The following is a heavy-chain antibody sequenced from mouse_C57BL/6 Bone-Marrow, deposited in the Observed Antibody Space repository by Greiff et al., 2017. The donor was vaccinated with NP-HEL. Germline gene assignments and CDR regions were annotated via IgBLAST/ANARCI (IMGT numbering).Heavy chain of an antibody. V-gene: IGHV1-69*01. J-gene: IGHJ2*01. Sequence: VQLQQPGAELVMPGASVKLSCKASGYTFTSYWMHWVKQRPGQGLEWIGEIDPSDSYTNYNQKFKGKSTLTVDKSSSTAYMQLSSLTSEDSAVYYCSRLDGYLYYFDYWGQGTTLTVSS. CDR3: SRLDGYLYYFDY. CDR2: IDPSDSYT. D-gene: IGHD2-3*01. CDR1: GYTFTSYW.